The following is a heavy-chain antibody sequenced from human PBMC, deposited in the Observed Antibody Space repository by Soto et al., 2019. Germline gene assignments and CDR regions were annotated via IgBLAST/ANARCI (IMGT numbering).Heavy chain of an antibody. Sequence: EVQLVESGGGLVQPGGSLRLSCVGSGFRISNYSMSWVRQAPGKGLEWVANIKEDGSEKYYVESVKGRFTISRDNAKNSLYLQVNSLRDEDTAVYYCARPRFRGMDVWGQGTTVTVSS. D-gene: IGHD3-10*01. CDR2: IKEDGSEK. CDR3: ARPRFRGMDV. CDR1: GFRISNYS. V-gene: IGHV3-7*03. J-gene: IGHJ6*02.